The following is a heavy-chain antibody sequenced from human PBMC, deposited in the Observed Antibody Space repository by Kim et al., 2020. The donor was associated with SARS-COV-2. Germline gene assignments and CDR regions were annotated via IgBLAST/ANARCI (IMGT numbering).Heavy chain of an antibody. J-gene: IGHJ3*02. CDR2: IKSKTDGGTT. D-gene: IGHD3-22*01. Sequence: GGSLRLSCAASGFTFSNAWMSWVRQAPGKGLEWVGRIKSKTDGGTTDYAAPVKGRFTISRDDSKNTLYLQMNSLKTGDTAVYYCTTSELDSSGYYPLDAFDIWGQGTMVTVSS. V-gene: IGHV3-15*01. CDR3: TTSELDSSGYYPLDAFDI. CDR1: GFTFSNAW.